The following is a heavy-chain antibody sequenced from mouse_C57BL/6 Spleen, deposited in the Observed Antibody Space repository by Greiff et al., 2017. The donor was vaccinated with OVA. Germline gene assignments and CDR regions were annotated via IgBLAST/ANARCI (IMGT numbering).Heavy chain of an antibody. J-gene: IGHJ2*01. CDR3: TRGGGLRRVDY. D-gene: IGHD2-2*01. CDR2: IDPATGGT. CDR1: GYTFPDYE. V-gene: IGHV1-15*01. Sequence: QVQLQPSGAELVRPGASVTLSCKASGYTFPDYEMHWVKQTPVHGLEWIGDIDPATGGTAYHQKFKGKAILTADKSSSTAYMELRSLTSEDSAVYYCTRGGGLRRVDYWGKGTTLTVSS.